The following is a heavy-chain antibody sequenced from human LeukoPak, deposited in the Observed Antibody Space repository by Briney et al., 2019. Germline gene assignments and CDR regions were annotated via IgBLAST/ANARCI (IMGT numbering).Heavy chain of an antibody. Sequence: PGGSLRLSCAASGFTFSSYSMNWVRQAPGKGLEWVSYISSSGSTIYYADSVKGRFTISRDNAKNSLYLQMNSLRAEDTAVYYCAVYSSSWYSVYWGQGTLVTVSS. D-gene: IGHD6-13*01. CDR1: GFTFSSYS. CDR2: ISSSGSTI. J-gene: IGHJ4*02. V-gene: IGHV3-48*04. CDR3: AVYSSSWYSVY.